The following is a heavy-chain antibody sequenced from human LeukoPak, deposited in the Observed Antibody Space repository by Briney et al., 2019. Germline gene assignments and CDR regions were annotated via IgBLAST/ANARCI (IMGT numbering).Heavy chain of an antibody. CDR3: ARLVGLSTTASY. V-gene: IGHV1-2*02. CDR1: GYTFIGYY. D-gene: IGHD5/OR15-5a*01. J-gene: IGHJ4*02. CDR2: INPTSGGT. Sequence: ASVKASCKASGYTFIGYYLRWVRQAPGQGLEWMGWINPTSGGTNYAQKFQDRVTMTRDTSINTAYMELSRLTSDDTAVYYCARLVGLSTTASYWGQGTLVIVSS.